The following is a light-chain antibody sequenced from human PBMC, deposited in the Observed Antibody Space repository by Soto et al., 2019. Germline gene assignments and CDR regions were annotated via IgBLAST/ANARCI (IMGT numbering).Light chain of an antibody. V-gene: IGKV3-11*01. Sequence: DIVLTPSPATLSLSPGERATLSCRASQSVSSYLAWYQQKPGQAPRLLIYDASNRATGIPARFSGSGSGTDFTLTISSLEPEDFAVYYWQQRSNWPRTFGQGTKLEIK. J-gene: IGKJ2*01. CDR3: QQRSNWPRT. CDR2: DAS. CDR1: QSVSSY.